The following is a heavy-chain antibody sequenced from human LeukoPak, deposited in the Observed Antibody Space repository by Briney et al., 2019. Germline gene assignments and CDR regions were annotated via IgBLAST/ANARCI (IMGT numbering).Heavy chain of an antibody. V-gene: IGHV3-33*01. D-gene: IGHD3-10*01. J-gene: IGHJ5*02. CDR3: ARVGITMVRGAFDP. CDR1: GFSFDSYV. Sequence: GGSLRLSCAASGFSFDSYVIHWVRQAPGKGLEWVAVIGYDGNNKYYGDSVKGRFTIARDNSKNTAYLQMNSLRAEDTAVYYCARVGITMVRGAFDPWGQGTLVTVSS. CDR2: IGYDGNNK.